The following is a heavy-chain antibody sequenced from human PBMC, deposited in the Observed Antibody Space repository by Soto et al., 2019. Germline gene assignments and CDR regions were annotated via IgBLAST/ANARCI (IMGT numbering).Heavy chain of an antibody. J-gene: IGHJ4*02. CDR3: AREGSSSGPDYEY. Sequence: GGSLRLSCAASGFTFSDYYINWVRQAPGKGLEWVGRTRNKANSYTTDYAAFVKGRFTISRDDSKNLIYLQMNSLKTEDTAVYYCAREGSSSGPDYEYWGQGTLLTVSS. CDR1: GFTFSDYY. V-gene: IGHV3-72*01. CDR2: TRNKANSYTT. D-gene: IGHD3-22*01.